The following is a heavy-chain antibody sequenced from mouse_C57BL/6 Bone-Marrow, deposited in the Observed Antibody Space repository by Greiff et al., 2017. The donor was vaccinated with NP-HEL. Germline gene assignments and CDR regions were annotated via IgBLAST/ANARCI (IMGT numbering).Heavy chain of an antibody. CDR1: GYTFTDYE. CDR3: TRHPGGDY. V-gene: IGHV1-15*01. J-gene: IGHJ4*01. Sequence: VQGVESGAELVRPGASVTLSCKASGYTFTDYEMHWVKQTPVHGLEWIGAIDPETGGTAYNQKFKGKAILTADKSSSTAYMELRSLTSEDSAVYYCTRHPGGDYWGQGTSVTVSS. CDR2: IDPETGGT.